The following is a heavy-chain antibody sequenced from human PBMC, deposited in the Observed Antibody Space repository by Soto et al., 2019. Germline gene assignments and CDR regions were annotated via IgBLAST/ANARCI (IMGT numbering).Heavy chain of an antibody. Sequence: EVQLVESGGGLVQPGGSLRLSCAASGFSFSDYWMHWVRQAPGKGLAWVSRISLDGSTTTYADSVKGRFTISRDNAKNTLYLQVNSLSVEDTAVYYCARGHSSSWTSLGYWGQGTLVTVSS. D-gene: IGHD3-22*01. J-gene: IGHJ4*02. CDR1: GFSFSDYW. V-gene: IGHV3-74*01. CDR3: ARGHSSSWTSLGY. CDR2: ISLDGSTT.